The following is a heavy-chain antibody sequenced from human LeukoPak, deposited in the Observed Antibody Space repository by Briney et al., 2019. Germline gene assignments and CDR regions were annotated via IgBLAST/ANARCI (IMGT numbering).Heavy chain of an antibody. D-gene: IGHD3-22*01. CDR3: ARATWLPVGLYYYDSSGYYYYFDY. J-gene: IGHJ4*02. CDR1: GGPISSYY. V-gene: IGHV4-59*01. CDR2: IYYSGST. Sequence: SETLSLTCTVSGGPISSYYWSWIRQPPGKGLEWIGYIYYSGSTNYNPSLKSRVTISVDTSKNQFSLKLSSVTAADTAVYYCARATWLPVGLYYYDSSGYYYYFDYWGQGTLVTVSS.